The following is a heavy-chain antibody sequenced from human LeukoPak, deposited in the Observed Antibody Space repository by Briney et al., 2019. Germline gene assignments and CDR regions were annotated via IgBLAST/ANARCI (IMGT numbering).Heavy chain of an antibody. CDR1: GFTLSDHY. J-gene: IGHJ4*02. V-gene: IGHV3-72*01. CDR3: ERVVYDGNPRGVD. CDR2: TRNKANSYST. Sequence: GGSLRLSCAASGFTLSDHYMDWVRQAPGKGLEWVGRTRNKANSYSTEYAASAKGRFTISRDDSKNSLYLQMNSLKTEDTAVYYCERVVYDGNPRGVDWDQGTLVTVSS. D-gene: IGHD4-23*01.